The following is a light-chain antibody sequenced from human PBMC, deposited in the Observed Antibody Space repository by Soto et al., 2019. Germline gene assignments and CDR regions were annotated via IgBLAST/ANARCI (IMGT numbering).Light chain of an antibody. CDR3: QQRYNWPLT. J-gene: IGKJ4*01. CDR2: GAS. V-gene: IGKV3-11*01. Sequence: EIVLTQSPATLSLSPGERATLSCRASQRLSSSLAWYQQKPGQAPRLLIYGASNGATGIPARFSGTGSGTDFTLTISSLEPEDFAVYYCQQRYNWPLTFGGGTKVEIK. CDR1: QRLSSS.